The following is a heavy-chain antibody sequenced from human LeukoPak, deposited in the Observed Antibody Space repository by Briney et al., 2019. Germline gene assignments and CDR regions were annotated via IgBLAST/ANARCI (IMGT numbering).Heavy chain of an antibody. D-gene: IGHD2-15*01. V-gene: IGHV3-7*01. CDR1: GFTFSSYA. Sequence: GGSLRLSCAASGFTFSSYAMSWVRQAPGKGLEWVANIKQDESKRYYVDSVKGRFTTSRDNAKNSLYLQINSLRAEDTAVYYCAREASLYCSGNDCYWAFDRWGQGTLVTVSS. CDR3: AREASLYCSGNDCYWAFDR. CDR2: IKQDESKR. J-gene: IGHJ5*02.